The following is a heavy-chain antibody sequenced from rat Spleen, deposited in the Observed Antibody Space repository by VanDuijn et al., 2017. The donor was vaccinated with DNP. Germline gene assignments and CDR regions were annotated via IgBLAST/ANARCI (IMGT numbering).Heavy chain of an antibody. J-gene: IGHJ2*01. CDR1: GYSITSNY. D-gene: IGHD1-7*01. Sequence: EVQLQESGSGLVKPSQSLSLTCSVTGYSITSNYWGWIRKFPGNKMEYIGHISYSGNTNYNPSLKSQISITRDTSKNHFFLHLNSVTTEDTATYYCARWTRYFDYWGQGVMVTVSS. CDR3: ARWTRYFDY. CDR2: ISYSGNT. V-gene: IGHV3-1*01.